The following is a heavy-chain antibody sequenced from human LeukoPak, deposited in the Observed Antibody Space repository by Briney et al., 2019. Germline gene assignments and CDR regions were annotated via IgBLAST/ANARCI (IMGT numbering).Heavy chain of an antibody. CDR3: ARGWDYDSGGRPTAYVY. CDR1: GYTFTNNY. V-gene: IGHV1-46*01. Sequence: ASVKVSCKASGYTFTNNYLHWVRQAPGQGLEWMGMIYPRDGSTNYAQKFQGRVTITADKSTSTVYMELNSLKSEDTAVYYCARGWDYDSGGRPTAYVYWGQGTLVTVSS. J-gene: IGHJ4*02. D-gene: IGHD3-22*01. CDR2: IYPRDGST.